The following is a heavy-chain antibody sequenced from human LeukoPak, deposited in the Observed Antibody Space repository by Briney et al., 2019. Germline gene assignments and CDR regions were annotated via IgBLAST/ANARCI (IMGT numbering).Heavy chain of an antibody. CDR3: ASPRLYCSSTSCSTGYYYMDV. CDR2: ISSSSSYI. V-gene: IGHV3-21*01. D-gene: IGHD2-2*01. Sequence: GGSLRLSCAASGFTFSSYSMNWVRQAPGKGLEWVSSISSSSSYIYYADSVKGRFTISRDNAKNSLYLQMNSLRAEDTAVYYCASPRLYCSSTSCSTGYYYMDVWGKGTTVTVSS. J-gene: IGHJ6*03. CDR1: GFTFSSYS.